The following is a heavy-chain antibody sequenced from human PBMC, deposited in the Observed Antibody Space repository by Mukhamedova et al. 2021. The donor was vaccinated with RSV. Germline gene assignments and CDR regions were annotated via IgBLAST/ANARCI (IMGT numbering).Heavy chain of an antibody. Sequence: TLTIFYIHWVRQAPGLGLEWMGWIYPKNGDTNYAQRFQGRVTMTRDTSVNTAYMELSGLTSDDTAMYYCTRDISGARFDFWGRGTL. CDR3: TRDISGARFDF. V-gene: IGHV1-2*02. J-gene: IGHJ4*02. D-gene: IGHD6-19*01. CDR2: IYPKNGDT. CDR1: TLTIFY.